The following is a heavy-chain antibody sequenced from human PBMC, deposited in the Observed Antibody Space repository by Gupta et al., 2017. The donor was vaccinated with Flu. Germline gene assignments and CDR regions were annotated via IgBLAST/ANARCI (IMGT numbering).Heavy chain of an antibody. CDR3: ARFDSTGLGFDY. Sequence: QVQLQESGPGLVRPSGTLSLTCAVSGASMSSGKWWSWVRQSPAKGLEWIGEIFHSGTTNYNPSLKSRVTISIDRSKNQFSLKLSSVTAADTAVYDCARFDSTGLGFDYWGQGTLVTVSS. CDR2: IFHSGTT. V-gene: IGHV4-4*02. J-gene: IGHJ4*02. D-gene: IGHD6-19*01. CDR1: GASMSSGKW.